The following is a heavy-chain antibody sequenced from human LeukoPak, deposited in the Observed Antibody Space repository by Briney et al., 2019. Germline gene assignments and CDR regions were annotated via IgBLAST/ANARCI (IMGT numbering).Heavy chain of an antibody. CDR2: IYTSGST. CDR3: AREGNIIRFLND. CDR1: GGSISGYY. V-gene: IGHV4-4*07. J-gene: IGHJ4*02. D-gene: IGHD3-3*01. Sequence: SETLSLTCTGSGGSISGYYWSWIRQPAGKGLEWIGRIYTSGSTNYNPSLKSRVTMSVDTSKNQFSLKLTSVTAADTAVYYCAREGNIIRFLNDWGQGTLVTVSS.